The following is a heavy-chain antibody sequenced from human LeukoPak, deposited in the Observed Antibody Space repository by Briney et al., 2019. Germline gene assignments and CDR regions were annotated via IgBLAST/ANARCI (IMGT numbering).Heavy chain of an antibody. CDR3: ASCMTDILTGYPFYYFDY. D-gene: IGHD3-9*01. CDR2: IYYSGST. V-gene: IGHV4-59*01. Sequence: KPSETLSLTYTVSGGSISSYYWSWIRQPPGKGLEWIGYIYYSGSTNYNPSLKSRVTISVDTSKNQFSLKLSSVTAADTAVYYCASCMTDILTGYPFYYFDYWGQGTLVTVSS. CDR1: GGSISSYY. J-gene: IGHJ4*02.